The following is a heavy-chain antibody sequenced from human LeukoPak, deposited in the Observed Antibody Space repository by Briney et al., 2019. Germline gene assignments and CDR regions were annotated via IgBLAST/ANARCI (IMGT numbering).Heavy chain of an antibody. J-gene: IGHJ6*02. D-gene: IGHD3-10*01. CDR2: SGST. CDR1: SGSFSDYY. Sequence: SETLSPTCTVSSGSFSDYYWTWIRQPPGKGLEWIGYSGSTNYNPSLRSRVTISTDTSKRHFSLTLSSVTAADTAVYYCARTRRHYYGSGKNLTPWPAGLDGWGQGTTVIVS. V-gene: IGHV4-59*12. CDR3: ARTRRHYYGSGKNLTPWPAGLDG.